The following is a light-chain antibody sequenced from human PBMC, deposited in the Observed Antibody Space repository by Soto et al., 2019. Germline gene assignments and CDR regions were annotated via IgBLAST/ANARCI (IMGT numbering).Light chain of an antibody. CDR2: AAS. J-gene: IGKJ1*01. Sequence: DIQLTQSPSFLSASVGDRVTITCRASQGISSYLAWYQQKPGKAPKLLIYAASTLQSGVPSRFSGSGSGTEFTLTINSLQPEDFATYYCQQYKSYLRPFGQGTKVDIK. CDR3: QQYKSYLRP. CDR1: QGISSY. V-gene: IGKV1-9*01.